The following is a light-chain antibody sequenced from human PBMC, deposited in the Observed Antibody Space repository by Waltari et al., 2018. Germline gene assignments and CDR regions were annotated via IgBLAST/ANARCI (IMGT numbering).Light chain of an antibody. CDR3: NSYRRDQTVV. J-gene: IGLJ2*01. CDR2: EVS. CDR1: SDDIGTSPF. V-gene: IGLV2-14*01. Sequence: QSALTQPASMSGSPGQSISLSCIGTSDDIGTSPFVSWYQHFPGKAPKLLIYEVSHRPSGISDRFSGSKSGNTASLTISGLQAEDEADYYCNSYRRDQTVVFGGGTRLVVL.